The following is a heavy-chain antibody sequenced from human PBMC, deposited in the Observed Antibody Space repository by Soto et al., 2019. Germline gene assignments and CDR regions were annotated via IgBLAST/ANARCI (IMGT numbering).Heavy chain of an antibody. V-gene: IGHV1-46*01. CDR2: INPSGGST. Sequence: ASVKVSCKASGYTFTSYYMHWVRQAPGQGLEWMGIINPSGGSTSYAQKFQGRVTMTRDTSTSTVYMELSSLRSEDTAVYYCARVIAARPSYYYYMDVWGKGTTVTVSS. CDR1: GYTFTSYY. D-gene: IGHD6-6*01. J-gene: IGHJ6*03. CDR3: ARVIAARPSYYYYMDV.